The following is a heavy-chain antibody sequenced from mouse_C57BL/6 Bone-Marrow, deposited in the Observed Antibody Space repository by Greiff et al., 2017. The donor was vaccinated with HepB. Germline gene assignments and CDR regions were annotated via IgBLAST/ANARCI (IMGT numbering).Heavy chain of an antibody. CDR3: AGSTVVADFDY. J-gene: IGHJ2*01. CDR1: GYAFSSSW. V-gene: IGHV1-82*01. Sequence: QVQLQQSGPELVKPGASVKISCKASGYAFSSSWMNWVKQRPGKGLEWIGRIYPGDGDTNYNGKFKGKATLTADKSTSTAYIQLSSLTSEDSSVYFCAGSTVVADFDYWGQGTTLTVSS. D-gene: IGHD1-1*01. CDR2: IYPGDGDT.